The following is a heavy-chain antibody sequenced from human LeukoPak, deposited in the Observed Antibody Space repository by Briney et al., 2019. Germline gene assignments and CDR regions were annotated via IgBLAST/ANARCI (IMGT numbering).Heavy chain of an antibody. CDR3: ARDHSSGWYSDYFDY. CDR2: IWYDGSNK. V-gene: IGHV3-33*01. J-gene: IGHJ4*02. Sequence: GGSLRLSCAASGFTFSSYGMHWVRQAPGKGLEWVAVIWYDGSNKYYADSVKGRFTISRDNPKNTLYLQMNSLRAEDTAVYYCARDHSSGWYSDYFDYWGQGTLVTVSS. CDR1: GFTFSSYG. D-gene: IGHD6-19*01.